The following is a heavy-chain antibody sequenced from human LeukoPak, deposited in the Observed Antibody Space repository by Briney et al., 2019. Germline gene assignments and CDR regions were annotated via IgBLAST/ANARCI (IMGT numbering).Heavy chain of an antibody. Sequence: GGSLRLSCAASGFTFDDYAMHWVRQAPGKGLEWVSGISWNSGNIGYADSVKGRFTISRDNAKNSLYLQMNSLRAEDTAVYYCARSGLWFGELYHFDYWGQGTLVTVSS. V-gene: IGHV3-9*01. J-gene: IGHJ4*02. CDR2: ISWNSGNI. CDR1: GFTFDDYA. D-gene: IGHD3-10*01. CDR3: ARSGLWFGELYHFDY.